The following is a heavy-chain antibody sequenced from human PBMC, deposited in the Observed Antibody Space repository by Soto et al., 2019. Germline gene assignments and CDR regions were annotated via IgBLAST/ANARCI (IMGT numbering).Heavy chain of an antibody. CDR3: AADRSYDAFDI. J-gene: IGHJ3*02. CDR2: IVVGSGNT. CDR1: GFTFTSTA. V-gene: IGHV1-58*01. Sequence: SVKVSCKASGFTFTSTAVQWVRQARGQRLEWIGWIVVGSGNTNYAQKFQERVTITRDMSTSTAYMELSSLRSEDTAVYYCAADRSYDAFDIWGQGTMVTVSS.